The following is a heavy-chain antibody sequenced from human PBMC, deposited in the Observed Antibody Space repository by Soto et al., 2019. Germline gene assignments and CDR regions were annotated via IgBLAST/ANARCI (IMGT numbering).Heavy chain of an antibody. CDR3: VSLHYSSGRDY. CDR2: IYDSGRT. CDR1: GDSMNNYY. V-gene: IGHV4-59*12. Sequence: QVQLQESGPGLVKPSETLSLTCTVSGDSMNNYYWSWIRQPPGKGLEWIGFIYDSGRTNYNPLLKSRLTISTDASKNQFPLKLSSVTAADTAVYYCVSLHYSSGRDYWGQGFLVTV. J-gene: IGHJ4*02. D-gene: IGHD3-22*01.